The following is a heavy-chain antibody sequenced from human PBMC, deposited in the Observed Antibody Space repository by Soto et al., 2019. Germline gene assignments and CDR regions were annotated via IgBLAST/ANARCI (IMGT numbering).Heavy chain of an antibody. V-gene: IGHV1-18*01. CDR3: AKWAMVRGVPSWFDP. D-gene: IGHD3-10*01. J-gene: IGHJ5*02. Sequence: ASVKVSCKASGYTFTSYGISWVRQAPGQGLEWMGWISAYNGNTNYAQKLQGRVTMTTDTSTSTAYMELRSLRSDDTAVYYCAKWAMVRGVPSWFDPWGQGTLVTVSS. CDR2: ISAYNGNT. CDR1: GYTFTSYG.